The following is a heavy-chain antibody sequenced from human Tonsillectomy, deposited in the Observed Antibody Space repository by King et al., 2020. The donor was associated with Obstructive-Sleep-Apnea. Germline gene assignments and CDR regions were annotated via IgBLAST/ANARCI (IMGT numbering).Heavy chain of an antibody. CDR2: MFSSGNI. Sequence: HVQLQESGPGLVKPSETLSLTCTVSGGSISSYYWSWIRQPPGKGLEWIGYMFSSGNINYNPSLKSRVTMSVDPSKNQFSLKLSSVTAADTAVYYCARSTALVSPFAYWGQGALVTVSS. V-gene: IGHV4-59*08. CDR3: ARSTALVSPFAY. CDR1: GGSISSYY. J-gene: IGHJ4*02. D-gene: IGHD4-23*01.